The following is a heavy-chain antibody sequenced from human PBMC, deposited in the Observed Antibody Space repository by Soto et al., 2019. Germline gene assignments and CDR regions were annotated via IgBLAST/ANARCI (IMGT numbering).Heavy chain of an antibody. CDR3: ARRTVTTYHYFDY. Sequence: GGSLRLSCVASGFTFSTYDMNWVRQAPGKGPEWVSSINRASIYIYYADSVRGRFTISRDNAKNSLYLQMDSLRVEDTAVYYCARRTVTTYHYFDYWGQGTLVTVSS. V-gene: IGHV3-21*01. J-gene: IGHJ4*02. D-gene: IGHD4-17*01. CDR1: GFTFSTYD. CDR2: INRASIYI.